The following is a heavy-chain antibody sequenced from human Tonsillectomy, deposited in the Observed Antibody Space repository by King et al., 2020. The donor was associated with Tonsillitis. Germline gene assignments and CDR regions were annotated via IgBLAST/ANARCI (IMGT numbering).Heavy chain of an antibody. CDR1: GFTFSDYY. J-gene: IGHJ6*02. D-gene: IGHD3-22*01. CDR2: ITSSGSTI. V-gene: IGHV3-11*01. Sequence: VQLVESGGGLVKPGGSLRLSCAASGFTFSDYYMSWIRQAPGKGLEWVLYITSSGSTIYYADSVKGRFTISRDNAKNSLYLQMNSLRAEDTAVYYCARDSYYDSSGYYSGDYYGMDVWGQGTTVTVSS. CDR3: ARDSYYDSSGYYSGDYYGMDV.